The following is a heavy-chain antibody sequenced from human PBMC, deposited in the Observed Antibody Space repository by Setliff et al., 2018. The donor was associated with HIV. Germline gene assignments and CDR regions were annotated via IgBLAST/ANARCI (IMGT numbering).Heavy chain of an antibody. J-gene: IGHJ4*02. Sequence: SETLSLTCTVSGGSISSHYWSWIRQPPGKGLEWIGSIYYSGSTNYNPSLKSRVTISVDTSKNQFSLKLSAVTAADTAVYYCAREVEEVEMATIGLDYWGQGTLVTVSS. CDR2: IYYSGST. CDR3: AREVEEVEMATIGLDY. V-gene: IGHV4-59*11. D-gene: IGHD5-12*01. CDR1: GGSISSHY.